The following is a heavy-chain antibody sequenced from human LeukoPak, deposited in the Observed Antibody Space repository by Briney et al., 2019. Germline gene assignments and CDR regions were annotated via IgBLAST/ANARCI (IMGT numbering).Heavy chain of an antibody. Sequence: SETLSLTCAVYGGSFSGYYWSWIRQPPGKGLEWIGEINHSGSTNYNPSLMSRVTISVATSKNQFSLKLSSVTAADTAVYYCARGYAGIAARPLYYYMDVWGKGTTVTVSS. J-gene: IGHJ6*03. V-gene: IGHV4-34*01. CDR2: INHSGST. CDR1: GGSFSGYY. CDR3: ARGYAGIAARPLYYYMDV. D-gene: IGHD6-6*01.